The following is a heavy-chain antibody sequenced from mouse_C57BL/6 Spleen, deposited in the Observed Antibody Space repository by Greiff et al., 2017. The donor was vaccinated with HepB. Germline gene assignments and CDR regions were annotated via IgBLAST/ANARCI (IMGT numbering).Heavy chain of an antibody. CDR3: AREGYDYDDAMDY. D-gene: IGHD2-4*01. CDR1: GYTFTDHT. J-gene: IGHJ4*01. CDR2: IYPRDGST. V-gene: IGHV1-78*01. Sequence: VQLQESDAELVKPGASVKISCKVSGYTFTDHTIHWMKQRPEQGLEWIGYIYPRDGSTKYNEKFKGKATLTADKSSSTAYMQLNSLTSEDSAVYFCAREGYDYDDAMDYWGQGTSVTVSS.